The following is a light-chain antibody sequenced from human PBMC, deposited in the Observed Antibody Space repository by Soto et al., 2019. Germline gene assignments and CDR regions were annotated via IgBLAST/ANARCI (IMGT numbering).Light chain of an antibody. V-gene: IGLV2-14*01. CDR1: ISDVGRYNY. J-gene: IGLJ1*01. CDR2: EVS. CDR3: SSYTSSSTYV. Sequence: QSVLTQPASVSGSPGQSITISCTGTISDVGRYNYVSWYQQHPGKVPKLMIYEVSNRPSGVSNRFSGSKSGNTASLTISGLQAEDEADYYCSSYTSSSTYVFGTGTKV.